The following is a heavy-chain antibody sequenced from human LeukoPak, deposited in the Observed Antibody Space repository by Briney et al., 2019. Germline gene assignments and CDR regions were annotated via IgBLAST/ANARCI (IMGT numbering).Heavy chain of an antibody. V-gene: IGHV3-7*04. J-gene: IGHJ4*02. CDR1: GFPFSSYW. D-gene: IGHD5-24*01. CDR2: IKQDGSKK. Sequence: GGALRLSCVASGFPFSSYWMTCVRQAPGKGLEWVANIKQDGSKKSYVDSVKGRFTISRDNAKNSLYLQMNSLRAEDTAIYYCTRVGYIDEGIDYWGQGTLVTVSS. CDR3: TRVGYIDEGIDY.